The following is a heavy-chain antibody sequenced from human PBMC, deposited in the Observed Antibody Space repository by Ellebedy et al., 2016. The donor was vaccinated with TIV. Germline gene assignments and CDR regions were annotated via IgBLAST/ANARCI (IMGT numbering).Heavy chain of an antibody. CDR2: IWYGGSNK. V-gene: IGHV3-33*08. Sequence: GESLKISCAASGFTFSSYGMHWVRQAPGKGLGWVAVIWYGGSNKYYADSVKGRFTISRDHSKNTLYLQMNSLRAEDTAVYYCARGSSSGWYYFDYWGQGTLVTVSS. CDR1: GFTFSSYG. D-gene: IGHD6-19*01. J-gene: IGHJ4*02. CDR3: ARGSSSGWYYFDY.